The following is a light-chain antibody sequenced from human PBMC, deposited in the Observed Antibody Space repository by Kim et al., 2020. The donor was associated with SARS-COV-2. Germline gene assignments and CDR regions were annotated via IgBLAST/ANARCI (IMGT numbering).Light chain of an antibody. CDR2: AAS. CDR3: QQVYNFPLT. Sequence: ASVGDRVTITCRASQGISSYLAWYQQKPGKVPKPLIYAASTLQTGVPSRFSGSGSGTEFTLTISSLQPEDFATYYCQQVYNFPLTFGGGTKVDIK. V-gene: IGKV1-9*01. J-gene: IGKJ4*01. CDR1: QGISSY.